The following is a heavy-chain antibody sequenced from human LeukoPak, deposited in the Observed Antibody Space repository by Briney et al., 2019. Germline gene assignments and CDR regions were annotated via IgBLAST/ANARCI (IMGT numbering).Heavy chain of an antibody. CDR1: GFTFSRYG. CDR2: ISGSGGST. V-gene: IGHV3-23*01. J-gene: IGHJ4*02. CDR3: AKDSPMVYAIFDY. Sequence: GGSLRLSCAASGFTFSRYGMSWVRQAPGKGLEWVSGISGSGGSTYYADSVKGRFTISRDNSKNTLYLQMNSLRAEDTAIYYCAKDSPMVYAIFDYWGQGTLVTVSS. D-gene: IGHD2-8*01.